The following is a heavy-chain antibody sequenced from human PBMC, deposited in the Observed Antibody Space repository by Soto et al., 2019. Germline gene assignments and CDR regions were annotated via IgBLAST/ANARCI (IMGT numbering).Heavy chain of an antibody. CDR1: GYRFISYW. J-gene: IGHJ6*02. CDR2: IYPGDSDT. Sequence: GESLKISCKGSGYRFISYWIGWVRQMPGKGLEWMGIIYPGDSDTRYSPSFQGQVTISADKSISTAYLQWSSLKASDTAMYYCARSRRGAYSSGWYSPTGYYNYGIDVWGQGTKVTVSS. CDR3: ARSRRGAYSSGWYSPTGYYNYGIDV. V-gene: IGHV5-51*01. D-gene: IGHD6-19*01.